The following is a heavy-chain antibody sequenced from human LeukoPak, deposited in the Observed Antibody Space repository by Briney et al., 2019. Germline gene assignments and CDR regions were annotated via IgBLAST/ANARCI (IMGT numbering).Heavy chain of an antibody. Sequence: GGSLRLSCAASGFTFSSYWMSWVRQAPGKGLEWVANIKQDGSEKYYVDSVKGRFTISRDNAKNSLYLQMNSLRAEDTAVYYCARGGYGSGTYYLDYWGQGTLVTVSS. CDR2: IKQDGSEK. J-gene: IGHJ4*02. CDR3: ARGGYGSGTYYLDY. D-gene: IGHD3-10*01. V-gene: IGHV3-7*01. CDR1: GFTFSSYW.